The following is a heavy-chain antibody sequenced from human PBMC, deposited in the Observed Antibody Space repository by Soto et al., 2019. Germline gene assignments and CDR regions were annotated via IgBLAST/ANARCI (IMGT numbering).Heavy chain of an antibody. D-gene: IGHD1-26*01. J-gene: IGHJ4*02. V-gene: IGHV4-4*02. CDR2: IHHSGNT. CDR3: ARLVGATLVDY. CDR1: GDSIRGGNW. Sequence: QVQLQESGPGLVKPSGTLSLTCGVSGDSIRGGNWWSWVRRPPGKGLEWIGEIHHSGNTNFNPSLKSRVTLSVDKSKHQFSLKLSSVTAADTAVYYCARLVGATLVDYWGQGTLVTVSS.